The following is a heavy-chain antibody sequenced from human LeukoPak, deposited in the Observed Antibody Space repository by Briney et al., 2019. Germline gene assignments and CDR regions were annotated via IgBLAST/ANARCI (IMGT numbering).Heavy chain of an antibody. CDR2: IIPIFGTA. V-gene: IGHV1-69*13. J-gene: IGHJ4*02. CDR1: GGTFSSYA. Sequence: SVKVSCKASGGTFSSYAISWVRQAPGQGLEWMGGIIPIFGTANYAQKFQGRVTITADESTSTAYMELSSLRSEDTAVYYCARDWAQWLVNPLGHWGQGTLVTVSS. D-gene: IGHD6-19*01. CDR3: ARDWAQWLVNPLGH.